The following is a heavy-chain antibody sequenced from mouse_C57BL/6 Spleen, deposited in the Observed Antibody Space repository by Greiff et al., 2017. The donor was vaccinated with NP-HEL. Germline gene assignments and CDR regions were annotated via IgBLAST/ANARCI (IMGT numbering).Heavy chain of an antibody. D-gene: IGHD2-5*01. Sequence: VQLQQSGPELVKPGASVKISCKASGYAFSSSWMHWVKQRPGQGLEWIGRIYPGDGDTNYNGKFKGKATLTADKSSSTAYMQLSSLTSEDSAVYFCANSYDSNPFAYWGQGTLLTVSA. CDR2: IYPGDGDT. J-gene: IGHJ2*01. V-gene: IGHV1-82*01. CDR3: ANSYDSNPFAY. CDR1: GYAFSSSW.